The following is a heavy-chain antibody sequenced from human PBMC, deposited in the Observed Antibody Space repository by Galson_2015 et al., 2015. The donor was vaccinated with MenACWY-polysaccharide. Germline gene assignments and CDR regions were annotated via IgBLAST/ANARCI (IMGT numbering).Heavy chain of an antibody. Sequence: SLRLSCAGSGFTFSTYSMIWVRQAPGKGLEWVSAISGSSSYIYYADSVKGRFTISRDNAKNSLYLQMNGLRAEDTAVYYCASRTRFRTGSGPEDFWGQGTLVAVSS. J-gene: IGHJ4*02. CDR3: ASRTRFRTGSGPEDF. D-gene: IGHD1-14*01. V-gene: IGHV3-21*01. CDR2: ISGSSSYI. CDR1: GFTFSTYS.